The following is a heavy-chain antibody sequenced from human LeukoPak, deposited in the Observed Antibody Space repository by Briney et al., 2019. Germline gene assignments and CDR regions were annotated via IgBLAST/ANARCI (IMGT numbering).Heavy chain of an antibody. Sequence: SETLSLTCTVSGGSISSYYWSWIRQPPGQGLEWIGYIYYSGSTNYNPSLKSRVTISVDTSKNQFSLRLSSVTAADTAVYYCARLYGNWFDPWGQGTLVTVSS. CDR1: GGSISSYY. V-gene: IGHV4-59*08. CDR2: IYYSGST. J-gene: IGHJ5*02. D-gene: IGHD4-17*01. CDR3: ARLYGNWFDP.